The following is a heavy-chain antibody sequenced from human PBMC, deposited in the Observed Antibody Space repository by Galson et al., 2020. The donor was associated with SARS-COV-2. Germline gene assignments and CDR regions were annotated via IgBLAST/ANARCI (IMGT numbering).Heavy chain of an antibody. CDR3: AKSAYGDYYYFGMDV. CDR2: ISGSGGRT. V-gene: IGHV3-23*01. J-gene: IGHJ6*02. CDR1: GFSFSSYA. Sequence: GESLKISCAASGFSFSSYAMSWVRQAPGKGLEWVSSISGSGGRTYQADSVRGRFTISRDSSKNKLYLQMNSLRAEDTAVYYCAKSAYGDYYYFGMDVWGQGATVTVSS. D-gene: IGHD4-17*01.